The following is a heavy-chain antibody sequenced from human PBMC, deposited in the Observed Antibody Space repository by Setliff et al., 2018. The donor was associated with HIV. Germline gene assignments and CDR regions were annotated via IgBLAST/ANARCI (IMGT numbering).Heavy chain of an antibody. J-gene: IGHJ4*02. Sequence: SVKVSCKASGGTFSSYAISWVRQASGQGLEWMGRIIPISGTTNYAQTFQGRVTITADKSSSTVYMELSSLRFEDTAVYYCARDGNYYDSSAYYHPPFDYWGQGTLVTVSS. CDR3: ARDGNYYDSSAYYHPPFDY. D-gene: IGHD3-22*01. V-gene: IGHV1-69*06. CDR1: GGTFSSYA. CDR2: IIPISGTT.